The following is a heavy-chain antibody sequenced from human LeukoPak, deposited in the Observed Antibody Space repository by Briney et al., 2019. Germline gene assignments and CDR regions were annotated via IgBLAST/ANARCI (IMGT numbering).Heavy chain of an antibody. J-gene: IGHJ3*02. Sequence: SVKVSCKASGYTFTSYGISWVRQAPGQGLEWMGGIIPIFGTANYAQKFQGRVTITADESTSTAYMELSSLRSEDTAVYYCAREKYCSSTSCYGEAFDIWGQGTMVTVSS. V-gene: IGHV1-69*13. CDR1: GYTFTSYG. CDR3: AREKYCSSTSCYGEAFDI. D-gene: IGHD2-2*01. CDR2: IIPIFGTA.